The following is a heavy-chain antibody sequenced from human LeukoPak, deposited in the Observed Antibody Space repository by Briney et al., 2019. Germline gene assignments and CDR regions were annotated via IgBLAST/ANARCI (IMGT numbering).Heavy chain of an antibody. D-gene: IGHD4-17*01. CDR3: TTPLTTVTTLPFDS. CDR1: GITFINVW. Sequence: GGSLRLSCAASGITFINVWMSWVRQAPGKGLEWVARIKSRSGGGTTDYATPVKGRFTISRDDSKATVYLQMNSLKTEDTGVYYCTTPLTTVTTLPFDSWGQGTLVTVSS. V-gene: IGHV3-15*01. CDR2: IKSRSGGGTT. J-gene: IGHJ4*02.